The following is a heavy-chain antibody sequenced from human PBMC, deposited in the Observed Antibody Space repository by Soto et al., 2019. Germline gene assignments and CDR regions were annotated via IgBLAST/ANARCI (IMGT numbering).Heavy chain of an antibody. J-gene: IGHJ3*02. D-gene: IGHD1-20*01. CDR2: INPSGGST. V-gene: IGHV1-46*01. CDR3: ERVGITLSSFDI. Sequence: ASVKVSFKTSGYTFTSYYMHCVRQAPGQGLELMGIINPSGGSTSYAQKFQVRVTMTRDTYTSTVYMELSSLRSEDTAVYYCERVGITLSSFDIWGQGTMVTVSS. CDR1: GYTFTSYY.